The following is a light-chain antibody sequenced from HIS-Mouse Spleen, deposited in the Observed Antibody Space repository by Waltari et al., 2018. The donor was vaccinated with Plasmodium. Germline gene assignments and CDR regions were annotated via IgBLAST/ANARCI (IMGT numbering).Light chain of an antibody. Sequence: ELVLTQSPATLSLSPGERATLACRASQSVSSYLAWYQPKPGQAPRLLIYDASNRATGIPARFSGSGSGTDFTLTISSLEPEDFAVYYRQQRSNWPITFGQGTRLEIK. CDR1: QSVSSY. CDR3: QQRSNWPIT. J-gene: IGKJ5*01. V-gene: IGKV3-11*01. CDR2: DAS.